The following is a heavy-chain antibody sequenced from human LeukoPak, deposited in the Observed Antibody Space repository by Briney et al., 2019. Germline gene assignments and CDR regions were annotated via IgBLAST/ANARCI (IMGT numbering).Heavy chain of an antibody. D-gene: IGHD4-11*01. CDR2: ISGGGTTT. CDR3: AKGEALVYSTVNWFDP. Sequence: GGSLRLSCGASGFTLSNFAMSWGRQAPGEGLEWVSVISGGGTTTNYGDSVRGRFTISRDNSKNMLFLEMSDLRVEDTAIYYCAKGEALVYSTVNWFDPWGQGTLVTVSS. CDR1: GFTLSNFA. V-gene: IGHV3-23*03. J-gene: IGHJ5*02.